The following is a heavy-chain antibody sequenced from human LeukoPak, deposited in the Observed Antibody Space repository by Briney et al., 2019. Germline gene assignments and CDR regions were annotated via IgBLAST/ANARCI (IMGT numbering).Heavy chain of an antibody. CDR1: GFTFSSYW. CDR3: ATGETTVTNDDAFDI. D-gene: IGHD4-17*01. V-gene: IGHV3-7*01. J-gene: IGHJ3*02. CDR2: IKQDGSEK. Sequence: PGGSLRLSCAASGFTFSSYWMSGVRQAPGKGLEWVANIKQDGSEKYYVDSVKGRFTISRDNAKNSLYLQMNSLRAEDTAVYYCATGETTVTNDDAFDIWGQGTMVTVSS.